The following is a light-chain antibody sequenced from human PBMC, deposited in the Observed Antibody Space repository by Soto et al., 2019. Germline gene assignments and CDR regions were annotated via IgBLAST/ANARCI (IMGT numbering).Light chain of an antibody. CDR1: ESVNRVY. V-gene: IGKV3-20*01. CDR2: GAS. Sequence: EIVLAQSPYTLSLSPVERATLSCRASESVNRVYLAWYQHKPGQAPRLLIFGASERATGIPDRFSGSGSGTDFTLTISRLEPEDFAVYYCQQYVTPPFTFGPGTKVDIK. CDR3: QQYVTPPFT. J-gene: IGKJ3*01.